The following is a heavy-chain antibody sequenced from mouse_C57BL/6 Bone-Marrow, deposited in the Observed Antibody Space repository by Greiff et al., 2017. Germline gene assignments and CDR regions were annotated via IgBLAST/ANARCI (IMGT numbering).Heavy chain of an antibody. Sequence: EVMLVESGGGLVQPKGSLKLSCAASGFSFNTYAMNWVRQAPGKGLEWVARIRSKSNNYATYYADSVKDRFTISRDDSESMLYLQMNNLKTEDTAMYYCVRQGYYGSRCAMDYWGQGTSVTVSS. V-gene: IGHV10-1*01. D-gene: IGHD1-1*01. J-gene: IGHJ4*01. CDR2: IRSKSNNYAT. CDR1: GFSFNTYA. CDR3: VRQGYYGSRCAMDY.